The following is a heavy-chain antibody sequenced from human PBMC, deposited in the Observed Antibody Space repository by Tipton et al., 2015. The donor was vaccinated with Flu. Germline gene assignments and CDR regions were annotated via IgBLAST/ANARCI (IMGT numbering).Heavy chain of an antibody. D-gene: IGHD5-18*01. CDR1: GYAFTNYY. Sequence: QVQLVQSGAEVKKPGASVKVSCKASGYAFTNYYIHWVRQAPGHGLEWMGVIIPSGGATSYAQKFWGRVTMTRDTSTSTVYMELSSLTSEDTAVYYCGRSITSMVTFLDYWGQGTLVTVSS. J-gene: IGHJ4*02. CDR2: IIPSGGAT. V-gene: IGHV1-46*01. CDR3: GRSITSMVTFLDY.